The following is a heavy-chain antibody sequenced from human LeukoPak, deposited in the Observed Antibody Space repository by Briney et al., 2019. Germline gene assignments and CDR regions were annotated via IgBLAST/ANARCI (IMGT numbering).Heavy chain of an antibody. CDR3: AREYFSGSGSYEKWFDP. Sequence: SETLSLTCTVSGGSISTYYWSWIRQPPGKGLEWIGYIYYSGITNYNPSLKSRVTISVDTSKNQFSLKLSSVAAADTALYYCAREYFSGSGSYEKWFDPWGQGTLVTVSS. V-gene: IGHV4-59*01. CDR1: GGSISTYY. CDR2: IYYSGIT. D-gene: IGHD3-10*01. J-gene: IGHJ5*02.